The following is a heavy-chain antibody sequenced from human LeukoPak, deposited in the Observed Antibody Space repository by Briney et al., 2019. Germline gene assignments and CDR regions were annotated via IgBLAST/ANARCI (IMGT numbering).Heavy chain of an antibody. V-gene: IGHV5-51*01. CDR1: GYSFPIYW. J-gene: IGHJ3*02. CDR2: IYPGDSNI. D-gene: IGHD4/OR15-4a*01. CDR3: ARLNGGANLLGDSLDI. Sequence: GESLKISCKGSGYSFPIYWIAWVSQMPGKGLEWMGIIYPGDSNIRYSPSFQGQVTISADKSVTTAYLQWSSLKASDTAMYFCARLNGGANLLGDSLDIWGQGTMVTVSS.